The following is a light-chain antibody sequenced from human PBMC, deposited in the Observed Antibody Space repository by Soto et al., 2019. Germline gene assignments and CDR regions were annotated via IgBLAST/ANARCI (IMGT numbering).Light chain of an antibody. CDR3: QQYGSSPGT. CDR1: QSVSSY. J-gene: IGKJ1*01. Sequence: EIVLTQSPATRSLSPGEIATLSFRASQSVSSYLAWYQQKPGQAPRLLIYDASNRATGIPARFSGSGSGTDFTLTISRLEPQDFAVYYCQQYGSSPGTFGQGTKVDIK. CDR2: DAS. V-gene: IGKV3-20*01.